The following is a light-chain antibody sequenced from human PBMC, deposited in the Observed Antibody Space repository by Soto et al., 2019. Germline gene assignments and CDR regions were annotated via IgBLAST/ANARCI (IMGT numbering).Light chain of an antibody. CDR3: HQYSHWPPWT. V-gene: IGKV3-15*01. CDR2: RAS. J-gene: IGKJ1*01. CDR1: QSLNDN. Sequence: EIVMTPSPATLSVSPGERATLSCRASQSLNDNLAWYQQKPGQAPRLLIYRASTRATGVPGRFSASGSGTEFTLTISSLQSEDSAVYYCHQYSHWPPWTFGPGTQGGYQ.